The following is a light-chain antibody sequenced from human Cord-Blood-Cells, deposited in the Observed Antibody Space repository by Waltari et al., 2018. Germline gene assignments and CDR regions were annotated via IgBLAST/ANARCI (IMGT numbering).Light chain of an antibody. CDR1: STHAGGYNY. V-gene: IGLV2-14*01. J-gene: IGLJ3*02. CDR2: EVS. Sequence: QSALTQPASVSASPGQPITTPFTGTSTHAGGYNYASWSHQQPGKAPKLRIYEVSNRPSGVSNRFSGSKSGNTASLTISGLQAEDEADYYCSSYTSSSTRVFGGGTKLTVL. CDR3: SSYTSSSTRV.